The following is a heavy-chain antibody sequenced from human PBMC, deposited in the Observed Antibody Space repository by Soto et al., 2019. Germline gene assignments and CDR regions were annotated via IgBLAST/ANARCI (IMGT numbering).Heavy chain of an antibody. J-gene: IGHJ5*02. Sequence: DVQLVESGGGLVQPGRSLRLSCAASGFTFDDYAMHWVRQAPGKGLEWVSGISWNSGSIGYADSVKGRFTISRDNAKNSLYLQMNSLRAEDTALYYCAKDKYSSGWYGWFDPWGQGTLVTVSS. CDR3: AKDKYSSGWYGWFDP. CDR1: GFTFDDYA. CDR2: ISWNSGSI. D-gene: IGHD6-19*01. V-gene: IGHV3-9*01.